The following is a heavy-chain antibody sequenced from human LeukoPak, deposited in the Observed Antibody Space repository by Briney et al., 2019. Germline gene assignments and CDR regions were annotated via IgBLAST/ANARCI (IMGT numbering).Heavy chain of an antibody. D-gene: IGHD3-3*01. V-gene: IGHV4-59*02. Sequence: SETLSLTCTVSDDSVTTYYWRWIRQPPGRGPEWIAYKFDGGRDIYNPSLKSRVTVSVDASEKQFSLSLRSVTATHRAICYCATTTLLAPDGRAEYFQYWGQGTLVIVSS. CDR2: KFDGGRD. J-gene: IGHJ1*01. CDR1: DDSVTTYY. CDR3: ATTTLLAPDGRAEYFQY.